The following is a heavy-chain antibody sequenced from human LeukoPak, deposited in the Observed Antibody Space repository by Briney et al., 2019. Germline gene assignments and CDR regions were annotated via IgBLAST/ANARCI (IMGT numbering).Heavy chain of an antibody. D-gene: IGHD6-13*01. CDR1: GGSFSGYY. CDR2: INHSGST. Sequence: SETLSLTCAVYGGSFSGYYWSWIRQPPGKGLEWIGEINHSGSTNYNPSLKSRVTISVDTSKNQFSLKLSSVTAADTAVYYCARGVSIAAAGKTNYYYHMDVWGKGTTVTVSS. J-gene: IGHJ6*03. V-gene: IGHV4-34*01. CDR3: ARGVSIAAAGKTNYYYHMDV.